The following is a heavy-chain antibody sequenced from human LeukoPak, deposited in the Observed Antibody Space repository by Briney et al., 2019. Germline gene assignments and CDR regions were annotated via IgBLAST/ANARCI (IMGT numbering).Heavy chain of an antibody. CDR1: GFTFSSYA. V-gene: IGHV3-21*01. J-gene: IGHJ4*02. CDR2: ISSSSSYI. Sequence: PGGSLRLSCAASGFTFSSYAMSWVRQAPGKGLEWVSSISSSSSYIYYADSVKGRFTISRDNAKNSLYLQMNSLRAEDTAVYYCARDPTAVAGTSDYWGQGTLVTVSS. D-gene: IGHD6-19*01. CDR3: ARDPTAVAGTSDY.